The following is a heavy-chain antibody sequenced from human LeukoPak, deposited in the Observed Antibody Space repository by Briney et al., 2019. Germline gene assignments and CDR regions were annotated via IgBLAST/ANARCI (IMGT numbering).Heavy chain of an antibody. CDR1: GYTITSYY. D-gene: IGHD6-13*01. CDR2: VNPSGGNT. J-gene: IGHJ4*02. Sequence: GASVTVSCKASGYTITSYYMHWVRPAPGQGLEWMGIVNPSGGNTTYAQKFQGRVTMTRDTSTSTVYMELSSLRSEDTAVYYCPRWSSTWSIFNYWGQGTLVAVSS. V-gene: IGHV1-46*01. CDR3: PRWSSTWSIFNY.